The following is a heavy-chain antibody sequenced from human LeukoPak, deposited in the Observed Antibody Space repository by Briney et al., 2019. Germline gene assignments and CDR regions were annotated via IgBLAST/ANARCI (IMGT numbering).Heavy chain of an antibody. CDR1: GYTFTGYY. Sequence: ASVEVSCKASGYTFTGYYMHWVRQAPGQGLEWMGWINPNSGGTNYAQKFQGRVTMTRDTSISTAYMELSRLRSDDTAVYYCARAGIAVEWFDPWGQGTLVTVSS. CDR3: ARAGIAVEWFDP. J-gene: IGHJ5*02. D-gene: IGHD6-19*01. CDR2: INPNSGGT. V-gene: IGHV1-2*02.